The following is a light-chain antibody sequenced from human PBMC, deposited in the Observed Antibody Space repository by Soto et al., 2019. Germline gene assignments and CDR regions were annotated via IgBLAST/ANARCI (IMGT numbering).Light chain of an antibody. CDR1: SSNIGAGYD. Sequence: QSVLTQPPSVSGAPGQRVTISCTGSSSNIGAGYDVHWYQQLPGTAPKLLIYGNSNRPSGVPDRFSGSKSGTSASLAITGLQAEDEADYYWQSYDSSLSVVFGGGTKVTVL. V-gene: IGLV1-40*01. CDR2: GNS. CDR3: QSYDSSLSVV. J-gene: IGLJ2*01.